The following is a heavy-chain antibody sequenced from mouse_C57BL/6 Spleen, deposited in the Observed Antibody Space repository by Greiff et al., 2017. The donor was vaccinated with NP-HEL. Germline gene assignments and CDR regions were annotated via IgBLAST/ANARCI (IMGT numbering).Heavy chain of an antibody. CDR1: GYTFTSYW. D-gene: IGHD2-12*01. J-gene: IGHJ4*01. V-gene: IGHV1-74*01. CDR3: ATYSNDEKGAMDY. CDR2: IHPSDSDT. Sequence: QVQLQQPGAELVKPGASVKVSCKASGYTFTSYWMHWVKQRPGQGLEWIGRIHPSDSDTNSNQKFKGKATLTVDKSSSTAYMQLSSLTSDDSAVYYCATYSNDEKGAMDYWGQGTSVTVSS.